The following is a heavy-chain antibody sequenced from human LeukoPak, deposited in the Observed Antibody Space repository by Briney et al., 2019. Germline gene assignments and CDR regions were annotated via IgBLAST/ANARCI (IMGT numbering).Heavy chain of an antibody. Sequence: PGRSLRLSCAASGFTFSSYGMHWVRQAPGKGLEWVAVISYDGSNKYYADSVKGRFTISRDNSKNTLYLQMNSLRAEDTAVYYCVGGDWGDIVVVPAAGGFDYWGQGTLVTVSS. V-gene: IGHV3-30*03. CDR3: VGGDWGDIVVVPAAGGFDY. D-gene: IGHD2-2*01. CDR2: ISYDGSNK. J-gene: IGHJ4*02. CDR1: GFTFSSYG.